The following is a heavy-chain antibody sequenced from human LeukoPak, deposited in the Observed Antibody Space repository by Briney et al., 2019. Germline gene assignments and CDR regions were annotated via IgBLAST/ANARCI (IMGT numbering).Heavy chain of an antibody. J-gene: IGHJ5*02. V-gene: IGHV3-21*01. D-gene: IGHD3-10*02. Sequence: SCKASGYTFSSYSMNWVRQAPGKGLEWVSSISSSSSYIYYADSVKGRFTISRDNAKNSLYLQMNSLRAEDTAVYYCAREAMLGEKNWFDPWGQGTLVTVSS. CDR2: ISSSSSYI. CDR3: AREAMLGEKNWFDP. CDR1: GYTFSSYS.